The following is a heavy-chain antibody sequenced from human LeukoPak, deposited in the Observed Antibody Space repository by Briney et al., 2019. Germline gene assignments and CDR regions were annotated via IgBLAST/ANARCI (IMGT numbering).Heavy chain of an antibody. Sequence: QTGGSLRLSCRASSFTFSSYDMIWVRRATGRALEWVSGVSGNGADTHCADSVKGRFTISRDNSKNMLYLQMNSLRAEDTAVFYCAKTPWYSSGWSIDYWGQGTLVTVSS. CDR3: AKTPWYSSGWSIDY. CDR2: VSGNGADT. CDR1: SFTFSSYD. V-gene: IGHV3-23*01. D-gene: IGHD6-13*01. J-gene: IGHJ4*02.